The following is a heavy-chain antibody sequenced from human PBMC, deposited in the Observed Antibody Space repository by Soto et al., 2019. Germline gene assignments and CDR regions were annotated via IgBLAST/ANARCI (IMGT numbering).Heavy chain of an antibody. J-gene: IGHJ6*02. D-gene: IGHD2-8*01. V-gene: IGHV1-18*01. Sequence: QGQLVQSGAEVKKPEASVKVSCKASGYTFTRYGISWVRQAPGQGLEWMGWISGYNGDTKYAQKFQCRVTXTXEXSAXTAFMELRSLTSDDTAVYYCAKNGQPPYYYYGLDVWGQGTTVTVSS. CDR3: AKNGQPPYYYYGLDV. CDR2: ISGYNGDT. CDR1: GYTFTRYG.